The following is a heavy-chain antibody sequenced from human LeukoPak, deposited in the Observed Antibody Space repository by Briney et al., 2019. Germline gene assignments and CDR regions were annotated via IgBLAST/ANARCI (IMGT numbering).Heavy chain of an antibody. J-gene: IGHJ4*02. V-gene: IGHV3-21*01. CDR3: ARDAYSYGYPPDY. CDR2: ISSSSSYI. Sequence: RPFVAARRFSFKSKSRNWPYHAKGKGLEWVSSISSSSSYIYYADSVKGRFTISRDNAKNSLYLQMNSLRAEDTAVYYCARDAYSYGYPPDYWGQGTLVTVSS. D-gene: IGHD5-18*01. CDR1: RFSFKSKS.